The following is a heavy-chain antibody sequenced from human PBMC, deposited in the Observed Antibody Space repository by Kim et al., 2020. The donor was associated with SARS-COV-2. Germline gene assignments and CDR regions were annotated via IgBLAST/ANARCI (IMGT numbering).Heavy chain of an antibody. CDR3: ARHLREQLVDY. Sequence: TRYSPSFQGQVTISADKSISTAYLQWSSLKASDTAMYYCARHLREQLVDYWGQGTLVTVSS. D-gene: IGHD6-6*01. V-gene: IGHV5-51*01. J-gene: IGHJ4*02. CDR2: T.